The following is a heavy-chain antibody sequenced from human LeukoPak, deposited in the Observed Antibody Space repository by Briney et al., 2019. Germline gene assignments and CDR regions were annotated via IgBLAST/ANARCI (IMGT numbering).Heavy chain of an antibody. CDR1: GFTFSSCV. Sequence: KPGGSLRLSCAASGFTFSSCVMNWVRQAPGKGLEWVSSINTDSSYIYYADSLKGRFTISRDNAKNSLYLQMNSLSAEDTAIYYCARVPHYYDTSGYSYFDYWGQGSRVTVSS. CDR3: ARVPHYYDTSGYSYFDY. V-gene: IGHV3-21*01. CDR2: INTDSSYI. D-gene: IGHD3-22*01. J-gene: IGHJ4*02.